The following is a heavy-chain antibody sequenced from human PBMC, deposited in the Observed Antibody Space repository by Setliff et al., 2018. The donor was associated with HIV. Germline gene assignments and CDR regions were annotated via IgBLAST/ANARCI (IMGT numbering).Heavy chain of an antibody. CDR3: ARTIVREFDP. J-gene: IGHJ5*02. V-gene: IGHV4-4*09. Sequence: SETLSLTCTVSGDSISTDYWTWIRQPPGKGLEWIGYIYNSASTSYNPSLKSRVTISVDTSKNQFSLKLSSVTAADTAVYYCARTIVREFDPWGQGTLVTVSS. CDR2: IYNSAST. D-gene: IGHD3-22*01. CDR1: GDSISTDY.